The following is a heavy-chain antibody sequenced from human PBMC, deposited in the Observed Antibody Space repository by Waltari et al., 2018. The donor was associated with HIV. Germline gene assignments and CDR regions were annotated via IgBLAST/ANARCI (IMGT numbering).Heavy chain of an antibody. D-gene: IGHD6-13*01. CDR3: ARGPHSSSWYYYGMDV. V-gene: IGHV4-34*01. Sequence: QVQLQQWGAGLLKPSETLSLTCAVYGGSFSGYYWSWIRQPPGKGLEWIGEINHSGSTNYNPSLKSRVTISVDTSKNQFSLKLSSVTAADTAVYYCARGPHSSSWYYYGMDVWGQGTTVTVSS. J-gene: IGHJ6*02. CDR1: GGSFSGYY. CDR2: INHSGST.